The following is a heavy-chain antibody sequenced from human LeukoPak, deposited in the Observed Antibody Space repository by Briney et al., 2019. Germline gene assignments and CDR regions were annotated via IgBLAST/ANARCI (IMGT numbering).Heavy chain of an antibody. V-gene: IGHV3-23*01. CDR3: AREGVEGNYYGSGSPVDY. Sequence: PGGSLRLSCAASGFTFSTYAMTWVRQAPGKGLEWVSCISRGGDSTYYAGSVKGRFTISRDNSKNTLYLQMNSLRAEDTAVYYCAREGVEGNYYGSGSPVDYWGQGTLVTVSS. J-gene: IGHJ4*02. CDR2: ISRGGDST. CDR1: GFTFSTYA. D-gene: IGHD3-10*01.